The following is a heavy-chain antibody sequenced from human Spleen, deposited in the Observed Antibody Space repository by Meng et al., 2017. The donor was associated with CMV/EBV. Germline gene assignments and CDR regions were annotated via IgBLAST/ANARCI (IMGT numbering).Heavy chain of an antibody. V-gene: IGHV4-34*01. D-gene: IGHD3-22*01. J-gene: IGHJ4*02. CDR1: GGSFSYHS. Sequence: SETLSLTCAVCGGSFSYHSWSWIRQPPGKGLEYIGDINHSGSTIYNPSLRSRVTISVDTSKNQFSLKLSSVTAADTAVYYCARDPYYDSSGYYLDHYWGQGTLVTVSS. CDR2: INHSGST. CDR3: ARDPYYDSSGYYLDHY.